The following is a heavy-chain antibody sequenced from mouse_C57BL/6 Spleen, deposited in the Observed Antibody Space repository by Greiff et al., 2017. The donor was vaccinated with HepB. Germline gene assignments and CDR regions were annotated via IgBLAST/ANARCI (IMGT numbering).Heavy chain of an antibody. D-gene: IGHD1-1*01. CDR2: ISYDGSN. Sequence: ESGPGLVKPSQSLSLTCSVTGYSITSGYYWNWIRQFPGNKLEWMGYISYDGSNNYNPSLKNRISITRDTSKNQFFLKLNSVTTEDTATYYCARTRVYYGSSYGYFDVWGTGTTVTVSS. CDR1: GYSITSGYY. V-gene: IGHV3-6*01. CDR3: ARTRVYYGSSYGYFDV. J-gene: IGHJ1*03.